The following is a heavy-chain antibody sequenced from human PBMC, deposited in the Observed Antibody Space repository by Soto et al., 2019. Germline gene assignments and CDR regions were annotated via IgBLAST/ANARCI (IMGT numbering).Heavy chain of an antibody. CDR1: GFTFRRSA. Sequence: QMQLVQSGPEVKKPGTSVKVSCKASGFTFRRSAVPWVRQARGQRLEWIGWIVVGSGNTNYAQKFQERVTITRDMSTTTAYMELSSLRSEDTAVYYCAAFATTGDAFDIWGQGPMVTVSS. J-gene: IGHJ3*02. D-gene: IGHD4-17*01. CDR2: IVVGSGNT. V-gene: IGHV1-58*01. CDR3: AAFATTGDAFDI.